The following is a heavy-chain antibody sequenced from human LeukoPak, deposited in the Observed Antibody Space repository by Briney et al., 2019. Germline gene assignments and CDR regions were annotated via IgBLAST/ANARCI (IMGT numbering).Heavy chain of an antibody. CDR3: ARGTYFDY. CDR2: ISYDGSNK. Sequence: GGSLRLSCAASGFTFSSYAMHWVRQAPGKGLEWVAVISYDGSNKYYADSVKGRFTISRDNSKNTLYLQMNSLRAEDTAVYYCARGTYFDYWGQGTLVTVSS. V-gene: IGHV3-30*14. CDR1: GFTFSSYA. J-gene: IGHJ4*02. D-gene: IGHD1/OR15-1a*01.